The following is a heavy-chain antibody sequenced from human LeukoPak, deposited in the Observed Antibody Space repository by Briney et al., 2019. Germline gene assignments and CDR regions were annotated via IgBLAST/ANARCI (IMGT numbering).Heavy chain of an antibody. CDR2: INHSGST. D-gene: IGHD4-17*01. CDR3: ARGRYGDYDGDNWFDP. CDR1: GGSFSGYY. Sequence: SKTLSLTCAVDGGSFSGYYWSWIRQPPGKGLEWIGEINHSGSTNYNPSLKSRVTISVDTSKNQFSLKLSSVTAADTAVYYRARGRYGDYDGDNWFDPWGQGTLVTVSS. V-gene: IGHV4-34*01. J-gene: IGHJ5*02.